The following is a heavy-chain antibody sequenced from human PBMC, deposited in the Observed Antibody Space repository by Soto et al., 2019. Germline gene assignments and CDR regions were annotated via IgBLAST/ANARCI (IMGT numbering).Heavy chain of an antibody. CDR3: GRKGYIGNSGLDV. J-gene: IGHJ6*02. CDR2: ISISNGKT. V-gene: IGHV1-18*01. Sequence: QVQLVQSGAEVKGPGASVKVSCKASGYTFLNYDVAWVRRAPGQGLEWLGWISISNGKTYYEQRLQGRVTMTTDTATTTAYMEVTSLRSDDTAVYVCGRKGYIGNSGLDVWGQGTTVTISS. D-gene: IGHD5-12*01. CDR1: GYTFLNYD.